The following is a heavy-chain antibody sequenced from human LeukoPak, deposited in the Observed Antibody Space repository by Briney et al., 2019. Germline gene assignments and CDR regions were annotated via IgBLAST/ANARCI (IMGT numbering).Heavy chain of an antibody. CDR2: INTNSGGT. CDR3: ARGIPEF. V-gene: IGHV1-2*02. Sequence: GASLKVSCKASGYTLTDYYMHSVRQAPGQGLEWMGWINTNSGGTNDAQKFQGRVTRTRDTSISTAYMELSRLRSDDTAVYYCARGIPEFWGQGTLVTVSS. CDR1: GYTLTDYY. J-gene: IGHJ4*02.